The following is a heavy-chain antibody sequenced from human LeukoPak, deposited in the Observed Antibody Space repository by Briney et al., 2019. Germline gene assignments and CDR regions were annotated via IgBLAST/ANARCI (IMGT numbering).Heavy chain of an antibody. CDR2: IYYSGST. D-gene: IGHD3-22*01. CDR3: ARSSAYYYDSSGFLFD. Sequence: SETLSLTCTVSGGSISSYYWSWIRQPPGKGLEWIGYIYYSGSTNYNPSLKSRVTISVDTSKNQFSLKLSSVTAADTAVYYCARSSAYYYDSSGFLFDWGQGTLVTVSS. CDR1: GGSISSYY. V-gene: IGHV4-59*01. J-gene: IGHJ4*02.